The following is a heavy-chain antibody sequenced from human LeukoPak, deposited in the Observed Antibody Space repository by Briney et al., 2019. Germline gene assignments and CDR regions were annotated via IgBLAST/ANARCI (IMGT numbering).Heavy chain of an antibody. J-gene: IGHJ4*02. CDR2: ISGSGGST. Sequence: GGSLRLSCAASGFTFSSYAMSWVRQAPGKGLEWVSAISGSGGSTYYADSVKGRFTISRDNSKNTLYLQMNSLRAEDTAVYYCAKDLATYYYDSSAPGPMGYWGQGTLVTVSS. V-gene: IGHV3-23*01. CDR3: AKDLATYYYDSSAPGPMGY. D-gene: IGHD3-22*01. CDR1: GFTFSSYA.